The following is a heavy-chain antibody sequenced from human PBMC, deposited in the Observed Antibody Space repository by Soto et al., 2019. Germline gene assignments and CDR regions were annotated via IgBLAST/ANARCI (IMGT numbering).Heavy chain of an antibody. D-gene: IGHD6-25*01. J-gene: IGHJ4*02. V-gene: IGHV4-4*02. CDR2: IHHSGNS. CDR1: GDSISSDKW. CDR3: ARGERQEQRDY. Sequence: QVQLQESGPGLVKPSGTLSLTCAVSGDSISSDKWWSWVRQPPGKGLEWIGEIHHSGNSNYNPSLKSRVIISVDKSKKQFPLNLSSVPDADTAVYYCARGERQEQRDYWGQGTLVTVSS.